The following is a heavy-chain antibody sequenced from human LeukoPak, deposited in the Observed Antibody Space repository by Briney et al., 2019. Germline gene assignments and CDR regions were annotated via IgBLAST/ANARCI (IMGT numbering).Heavy chain of an antibody. CDR1: GGSISSSSYY. Sequence: SETLSLTCTVSGGSISSSSYYWGWIRQPPGKGLEWIGSIYYSGSTYYNPSLKSRVTISVDTSKNQFSLKLSSVTAADTAVYYCARVSGSYSVAVDYWGPGTLVTVSS. CDR3: ARVSGSYSVAVDY. CDR2: IYYSGST. D-gene: IGHD1-26*01. V-gene: IGHV4-39*07. J-gene: IGHJ4*02.